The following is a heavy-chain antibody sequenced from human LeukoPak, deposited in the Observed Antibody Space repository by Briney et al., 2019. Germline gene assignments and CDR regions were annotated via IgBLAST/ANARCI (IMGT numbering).Heavy chain of an antibody. CDR2: IYPGDSDT. CDR3: ATRIKGYCSSTSCSEFDY. J-gene: IGHJ4*02. CDR1: GYSFTSYW. Sequence: GESLKISCKGSGYSFTSYWIGWVRQMPGKGLEWMGIIYPGDSDTRYSPSFQGQVTISADKSISTAYLQWSSLKASDTATYYCATRIKGYCSSTSCSEFDYWGQGTLVTVSS. D-gene: IGHD2-2*01. V-gene: IGHV5-51*01.